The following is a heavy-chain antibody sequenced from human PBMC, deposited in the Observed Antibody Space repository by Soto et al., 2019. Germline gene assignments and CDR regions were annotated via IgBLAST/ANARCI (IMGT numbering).Heavy chain of an antibody. Sequence: QSLTCTVSGGSINSYFWSWIRQSPGKGLEWIGHIYYSGSTSYSPSLKSRVSISVDTSKNQFSLEVHSVTAADTAVYYCARAGTNMVQFDYWGQGTLVTVSS. CDR1: GGSINSYF. CDR3: ARAGTNMVQFDY. CDR2: IYYSGST. J-gene: IGHJ4*02. D-gene: IGHD3-10*01. V-gene: IGHV4-59*01.